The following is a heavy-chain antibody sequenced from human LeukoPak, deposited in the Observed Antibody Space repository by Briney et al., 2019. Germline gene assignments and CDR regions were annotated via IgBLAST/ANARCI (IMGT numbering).Heavy chain of an antibody. Sequence: GGSLRLSCVASGFTFSSYGMHWVRQAPGKGLEWVAVISYDGSNKYYADSVKGRFTISRDNSKNTLYLQMNSLRAEDTAVYYCAKSYYDSSGYPDPYYYYGMDVWGQGTTVTVSS. CDR1: GFTFSSYG. J-gene: IGHJ6*02. CDR2: ISYDGSNK. V-gene: IGHV3-30*18. D-gene: IGHD3-22*01. CDR3: AKSYYDSSGYPDPYYYYGMDV.